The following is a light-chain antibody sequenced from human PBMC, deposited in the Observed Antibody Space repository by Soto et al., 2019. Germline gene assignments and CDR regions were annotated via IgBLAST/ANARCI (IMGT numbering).Light chain of an antibody. CDR2: GAY. CDR3: QQSFGAPRT. V-gene: IGKV1-39*01. Sequence: DIQMTQSPSSLSASVGDRLTITCRASQSISTYLNWFQQRPGKAPKLLIYGAYTLQDGVPSRFSGSGSETEFTLTISSLQPEDFATYYCQQSFGAPRTFGQGTKVDIK. J-gene: IGKJ1*01. CDR1: QSISTY.